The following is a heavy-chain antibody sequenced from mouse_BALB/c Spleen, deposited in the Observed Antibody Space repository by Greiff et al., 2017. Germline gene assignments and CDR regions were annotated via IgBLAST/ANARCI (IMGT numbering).Heavy chain of an antibody. Sequence: EVMLVESGGGLVKPGGSLKLSCAASGFTFSSYAMSWVRQSPEKRLEWVAEISSGGSYTYYPDTVTGRFTISRDNAKNTLYLEMSSLRSEDTAMYYCAREERLRRAMDYWGQGTSVTVSS. CDR2: ISSGGSYT. D-gene: IGHD2-4*01. CDR3: AREERLRRAMDY. V-gene: IGHV5-9-4*01. CDR1: GFTFSSYA. J-gene: IGHJ4*01.